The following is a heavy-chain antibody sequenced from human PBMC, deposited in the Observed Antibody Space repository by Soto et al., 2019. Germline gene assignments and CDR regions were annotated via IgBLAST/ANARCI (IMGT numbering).Heavy chain of an antibody. J-gene: IGHJ4*02. CDR1: PDSMSSYY. CDR3: ARAKSNYHTFDH. CDR2: IYYSGST. V-gene: IGHV4-59*01. D-gene: IGHD4-4*01. Sequence: SQTLSLTCSLSPDSMSSYYWSWFRQPPGKGLEWIWYIYYSGSTTYNPSLRSRVTRSVDTSKNQFSLRLSSVTAADTAVYYCARAKSNYHTFDHWGKGSKVSVSS.